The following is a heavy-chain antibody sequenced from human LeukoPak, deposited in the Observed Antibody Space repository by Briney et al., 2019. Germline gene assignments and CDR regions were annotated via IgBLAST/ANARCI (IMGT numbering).Heavy chain of an antibody. J-gene: IGHJ4*02. Sequence: ASVKVSCKASGYTFTGYYMHWVRQAPGQGLEWMGWINPNSGGTNYAQKFQGRVTMTRDTSISTAYMELSRLRSDDTAVYHCARDLGYGDYPHDYWGQGTLVTVSS. CDR2: INPNSGGT. V-gene: IGHV1-2*02. D-gene: IGHD4-17*01. CDR3: ARDLGYGDYPHDY. CDR1: GYTFTGYY.